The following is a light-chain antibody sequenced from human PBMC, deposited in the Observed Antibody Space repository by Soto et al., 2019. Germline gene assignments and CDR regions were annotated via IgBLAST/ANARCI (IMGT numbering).Light chain of an antibody. CDR3: QFYDSSQSGSV. V-gene: IGLV1-40*01. CDR2: GNS. J-gene: IGLJ3*02. Sequence: QSVLTQPPSVSGAPGQRVTISCTGRSSNIGAGYDVHWYQQLPGTAPKLLIYGNSNRPAGVPDRFSGSKSGTSASLANTGVQAEDESDYYCQFYDSSQSGSVFGGGTKLTVL. CDR1: SSNIGAGYD.